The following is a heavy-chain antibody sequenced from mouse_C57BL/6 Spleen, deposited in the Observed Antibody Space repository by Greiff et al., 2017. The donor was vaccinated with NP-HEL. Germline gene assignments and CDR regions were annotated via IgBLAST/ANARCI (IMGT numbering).Heavy chain of an antibody. V-gene: IGHV1-55*01. CDR2: IYPDSGST. CDR1: GYTFTSYW. J-gene: IGHJ4*01. Sequence: QVQLQQPGAELVKPGASVKMSCKASGYTFTSYWITWVKQRPGQGLEWIGDIYPDSGSTNYNEKFKSKATLTVDTSSSTAYMQLSSLTSEDSAVYYCARKRYDGGGFYYYARDYWGQGTSVTVSS. D-gene: IGHD2-14*01. CDR3: ARKRYDGGGFYYYARDY.